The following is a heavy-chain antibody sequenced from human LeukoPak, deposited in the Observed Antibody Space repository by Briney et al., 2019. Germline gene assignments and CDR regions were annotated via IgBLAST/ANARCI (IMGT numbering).Heavy chain of an antibody. CDR3: ARHNSGWNDAFDI. Sequence: PSETLSLTCTVSGGSISSFSWSWIRQPPGKGLEWIGYLYYSGSTNYNPSLKSRVIISVDTSKNQFTLKVSSVTAADTAVYYCARHNSGWNDAFDIWGKGTTVTVSS. J-gene: IGHJ3*02. D-gene: IGHD6-19*01. CDR1: GGSISSFS. CDR2: LYYSGST. V-gene: IGHV4-59*08.